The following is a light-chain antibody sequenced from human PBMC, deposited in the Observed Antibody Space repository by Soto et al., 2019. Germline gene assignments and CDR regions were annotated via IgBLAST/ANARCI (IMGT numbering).Light chain of an antibody. CDR1: QSIGSY. CDR3: QQGYSSPWT. CDR2: ASS. V-gene: IGKV1-39*01. J-gene: IGKJ1*01. Sequence: DILMTQSPSSLSASVGDRVTITCRTSQSIGSYLHWYQQKEGRAPALLVYASSNLQSGVPSRFSGSGSATDFTLTIKSLQPGDVATYDCQQGYSSPWTFGQGTRVDLK.